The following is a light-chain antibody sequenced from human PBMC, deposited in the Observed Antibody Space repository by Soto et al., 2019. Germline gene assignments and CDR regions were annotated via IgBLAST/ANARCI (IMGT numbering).Light chain of an antibody. CDR3: ASWDDTLQGRV. J-gene: IGLJ3*02. CDR1: SSNIARNF. Sequence: QPVLTQPPSASGTPGQRVTIYCSGSSSNIARNFVLWYQQVPGTAPKFLIYSDNERPSGVPDRFSASKSGTSASLAISGLQSEDEADYYCASWDDTLQGRVFGGGTKLTVL. V-gene: IGLV1-44*01. CDR2: SDN.